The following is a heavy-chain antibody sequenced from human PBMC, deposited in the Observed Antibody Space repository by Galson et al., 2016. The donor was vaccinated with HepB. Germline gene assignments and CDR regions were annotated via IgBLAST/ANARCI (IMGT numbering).Heavy chain of an antibody. CDR3: AKDRQTSLLLDAFDI. V-gene: IGHV3-30*18. CDR1: GFTFSSYG. J-gene: IGHJ3*02. CDR2: ISYDGSNK. D-gene: IGHD3-16*02. Sequence: SLRLSCAASGFTFSSYGMHWVRQAPGKGLEWVAVISYDGSNKYYADSVKGRFTISRDNSKNTLYLQMNSLRAEDTAVYYCAKDRQTSLLLDAFDIWGQGTMITVSS.